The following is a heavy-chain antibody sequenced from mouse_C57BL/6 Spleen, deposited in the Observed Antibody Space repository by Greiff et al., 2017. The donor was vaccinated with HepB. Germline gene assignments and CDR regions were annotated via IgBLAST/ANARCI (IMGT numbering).Heavy chain of an antibody. V-gene: IGHV3-2*02. J-gene: IGHJ2*01. CDR2: ISYSGSN. Sequence: EVQLQQSGPGLVKPSQSLSLTCTVTGYSITSGYGWNWIRQFPGNKLEWMGYISYSGSNNYNPSIKSRISITRDNSKNQFFLQLNSVTTEETATYYCARTARIKYWGQGTTLTVSS. CDR3: ARTARIKY. CDR1: GYSITSGYG. D-gene: IGHD1-2*01.